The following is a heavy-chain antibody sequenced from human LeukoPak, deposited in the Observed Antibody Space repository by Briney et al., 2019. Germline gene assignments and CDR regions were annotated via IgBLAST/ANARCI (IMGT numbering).Heavy chain of an antibody. D-gene: IGHD6-13*01. CDR1: GYTFTSYG. CDR2: ISAYNGNT. CDR3: VSLSSSWYFDY. V-gene: IGHV1-18*01. Sequence: GASVKVSCKASGYTFTSYGISWVRQAPGQGLEWMGWISAYNGNTNYAQKLQGRVTMTTDTSTSTAYMELRSLRSDDTAVYYCVSLSSSWYFDYWGQGTLVTVSS. J-gene: IGHJ4*02.